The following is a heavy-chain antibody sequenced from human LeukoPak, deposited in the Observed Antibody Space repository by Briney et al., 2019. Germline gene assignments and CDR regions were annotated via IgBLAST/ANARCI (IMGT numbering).Heavy chain of an antibody. Sequence: SETLSLTCTVSGGSISSYCWIWIRQPAGKGLEWIGRICSSGNTIYNPSLKSRVTMSLDMSNNQFSLRPSSVTAADTAVYYCARDRGTDGSDQLDPWGQGTLVTVSS. CDR2: ICSSGNT. CDR1: GGSISSYC. V-gene: IGHV4-4*07. CDR3: ARDRGTDGSDQLDP. J-gene: IGHJ5*02. D-gene: IGHD3-10*01.